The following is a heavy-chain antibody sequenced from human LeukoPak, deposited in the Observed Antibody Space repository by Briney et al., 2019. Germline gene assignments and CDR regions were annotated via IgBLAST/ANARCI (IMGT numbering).Heavy chain of an antibody. CDR3: AKGIRGSTGVAFDI. D-gene: IGHD1-1*01. CDR1: GFTFDDYA. V-gene: IGHV3-23*01. Sequence: GGSLRLSCAASGFTFDDYAMHWVRQAPGKGLEWVSAISGSGGSTYYAGSVKGRFTISRDNSKNTLYLQMNSLRAEDTAVFYCAKGIRGSTGVAFDIWGQGTMVTVSS. CDR2: ISGSGGST. J-gene: IGHJ3*02.